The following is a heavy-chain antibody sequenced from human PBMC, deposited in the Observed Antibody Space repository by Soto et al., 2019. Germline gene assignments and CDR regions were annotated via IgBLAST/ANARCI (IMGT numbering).Heavy chain of an antibody. V-gene: IGHV4-31*03. J-gene: IGHJ5*02. CDR2: IYYSGST. CDR1: GGSISSGGYY. Sequence: TLSLTCTVSGGSISSGGYYWSWIRQHPGKGLEWIGYIYYSGSTYYNPSLKSRVTISVDTSRNQFSLKLSSVTAADTAVYYCARDGSTGSSSHWFDPWGQGTLVTVSS. CDR3: ARDGSTGSSSHWFDP. D-gene: IGHD6-6*01.